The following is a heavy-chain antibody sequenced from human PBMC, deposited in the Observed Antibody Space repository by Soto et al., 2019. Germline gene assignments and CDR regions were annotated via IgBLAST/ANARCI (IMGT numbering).Heavy chain of an antibody. CDR3: ARARAQYCSSTSCYGNYFDY. V-gene: IGHV1-8*01. CDR1: GSTFTSYD. CDR2: MNPNSGNT. J-gene: IGHJ4*02. D-gene: IGHD2-2*01. Sequence: VSVPVSCKASGSTFTSYDINWVRQATGQGLEWMGWMNPNSGNTGYAQKFQGRVTMTRNTSISTAYMELSSLRSEDTAVYYCARARAQYCSSTSCYGNYFDYWGQGTLVTVSS.